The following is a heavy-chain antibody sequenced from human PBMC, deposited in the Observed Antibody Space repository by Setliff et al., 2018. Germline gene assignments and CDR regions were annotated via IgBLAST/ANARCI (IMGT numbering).Heavy chain of an antibody. J-gene: IGHJ4*02. D-gene: IGHD6-13*01. Sequence: ASVKVSCKASGYTFSNYGITWVRQAPGQGLEWMGWISAYTGNTKFAQKFQGRVTMTTDTSTSTAYLELRSLTSDDMAVYYCARAGLAAAGRKGVLDHWGQGTLVTVSS. V-gene: IGHV1-18*03. CDR3: ARAGLAAAGRKGVLDH. CDR1: GYTFSNYG. CDR2: ISAYTGNT.